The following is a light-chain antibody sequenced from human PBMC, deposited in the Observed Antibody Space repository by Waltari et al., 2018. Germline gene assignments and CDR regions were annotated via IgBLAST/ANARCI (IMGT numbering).Light chain of an antibody. J-gene: IGKJ1*01. CDR2: DAI. CDR3: QQRNSWPRT. CDR1: QIITTY. V-gene: IGKV3-11*01. Sequence: EIVLTQSPATLSLPPGERAPLTCRASQIITTYLAWFQQKPGQAPRLLIYDAINRATGIPARFSGSGSGTDFTLTISSLEPEDFAVYYCQQRNSWPRTFGQGTKVEIK.